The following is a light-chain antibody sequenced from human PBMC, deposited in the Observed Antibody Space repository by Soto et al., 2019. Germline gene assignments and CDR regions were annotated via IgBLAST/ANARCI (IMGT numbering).Light chain of an antibody. CDR3: QQYGSSPGT. CDR1: QSVSSSY. Sequence: EIVLTQSPGTLSLSPGERATLSCRASQSVSSSYFAWYQQKPGQAPRLFIYGASSRATGIPGRFSGRGSGTDFTLTTSRLEPEDFAGYYCQQYGSSPGTFGQGTKVEIK. CDR2: GAS. V-gene: IGKV3-20*01. J-gene: IGKJ1*01.